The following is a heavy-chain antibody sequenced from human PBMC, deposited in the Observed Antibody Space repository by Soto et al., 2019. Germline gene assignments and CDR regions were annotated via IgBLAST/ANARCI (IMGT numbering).Heavy chain of an antibody. CDR1: GSYLSTTSYF. CDR3: ARQGGASTTVPTRVNFDY. J-gene: IGHJ4*02. D-gene: IGHD4-17*01. V-gene: IGHV4-39*01. CDR2: IYYSGPT. Sequence: SETLSLTCTVSGSYLSTTSYFWGWIRQPPGKGPDWIGSIYYSGPTYYNPSLKSRVTISVDTSKNEFPLKLSSVTAAPTAVYYCARQGGASTTVPTRVNFDYWGQGALVTVS.